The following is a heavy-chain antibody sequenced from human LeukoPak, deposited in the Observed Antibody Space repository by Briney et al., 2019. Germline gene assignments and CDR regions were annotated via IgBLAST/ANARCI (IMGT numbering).Heavy chain of an antibody. D-gene: IGHD6-13*01. CDR1: GFAFSTFT. Sequence: GVSLRLSCAAAGFAFSTFTMSWVRQAPGQGLEWVSCITSSSSSISYADSVRGRFTSSRDSAKNSLYLQTNSLRAEDSAVYSCVRVEYWGAAGNRLFYSGQRTLVTVSS. V-gene: IGHV3-21*01. CDR3: VRVEYWGAAGNRLFY. J-gene: IGHJ4*02. CDR2: ITSSSSSI.